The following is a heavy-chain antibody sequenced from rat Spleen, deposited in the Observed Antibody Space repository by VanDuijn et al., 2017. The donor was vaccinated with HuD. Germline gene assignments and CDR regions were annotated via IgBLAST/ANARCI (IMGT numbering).Heavy chain of an antibody. D-gene: IGHD1-6*01. J-gene: IGHJ1*01. Sequence: QVQLKESGPGLVQPSQTLSLTCTVAGFSLTSYNVHWVRQPPGKGLEWMGRMWYDGDTAYNSALKSRLSISRDTSKNQVFLKMNSLQTDDTGTYYCTRDRMYTTAQGYFDFWGPGTMVTVSS. V-gene: IGHV2-63*01. CDR3: TRDRMYTTAQGYFDF. CDR2: MWYDGDT. CDR1: GFSLTSYN.